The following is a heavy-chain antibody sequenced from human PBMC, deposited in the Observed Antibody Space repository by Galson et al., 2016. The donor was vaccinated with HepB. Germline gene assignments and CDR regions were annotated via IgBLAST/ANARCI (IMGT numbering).Heavy chain of an antibody. CDR3: AGAGNNFDS. CDR1: GFIFTKYW. Sequence: SLRLSCAASGFIFTKYWMAWVRQAPGKGLEWVANINADGRKTYYGDYVKGRFIISRDNARSSMHLQMNSLRAEDTAVYFCAGAGNNFDSWGQGTLATVSS. D-gene: IGHD3-9*01. J-gene: IGHJ4*02. CDR2: INADGRKT. V-gene: IGHV3-7*03.